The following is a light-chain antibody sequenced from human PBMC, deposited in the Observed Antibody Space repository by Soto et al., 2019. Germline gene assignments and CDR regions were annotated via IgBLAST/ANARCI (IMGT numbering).Light chain of an antibody. Sequence: EIVMTQSPATLSVSPGERATLSCRASQSVSSNLAWYQQKPGQAPRLLIYGASTRATGIPARFSGSGSGTEFTLTISSLQAEDVAVYYCQQYYSTPPTFGGGTKVDIK. CDR2: GAS. CDR3: QQYYSTPPT. J-gene: IGKJ4*01. V-gene: IGKV3-15*01. CDR1: QSVSSN.